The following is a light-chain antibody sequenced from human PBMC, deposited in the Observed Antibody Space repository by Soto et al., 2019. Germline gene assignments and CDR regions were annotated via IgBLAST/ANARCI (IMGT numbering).Light chain of an antibody. V-gene: IGLV1-44*01. Sequence: QSVLTQPPSASGTPGQRVAISCSGSSSNIGSNSVNWYQQLPGTAPKLLIYSNNQRPSGVPDRFSGSKSGTSASLAISGLQPEDEADYYCAAWDDSLSWVFGGGTQLTVL. CDR3: AAWDDSLSWV. J-gene: IGLJ3*02. CDR2: SNN. CDR1: SSNIGSNS.